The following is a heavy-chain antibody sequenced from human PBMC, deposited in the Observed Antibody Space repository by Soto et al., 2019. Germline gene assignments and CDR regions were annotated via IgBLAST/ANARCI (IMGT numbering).Heavy chain of an antibody. V-gene: IGHV4-59*01. D-gene: IGHD6-13*01. CDR1: GDSINNYY. Sequence: SETLSLTCTVSGDSINNYYWSWIRQPPGKTLEWTGYIYYTGSTTYNPSLESRVTMSVDTSKTQFSLSLSSLNTADTAVYYCAKYRRTAAEGFTIDDWGRGTLAT. J-gene: IGHJ4*02. CDR2: IYYTGST. CDR3: AKYRRTAAEGFTIDD.